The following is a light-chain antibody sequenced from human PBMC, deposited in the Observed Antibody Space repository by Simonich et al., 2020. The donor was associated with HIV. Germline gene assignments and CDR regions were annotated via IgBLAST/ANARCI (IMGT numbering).Light chain of an antibody. V-gene: IGKV1-5*03. Sequence: DIQMTQSPSTLSASVGDRVTITCRASQTISSWWAWYQQKPGKAPKLLIYKASTLESGVPSSFSGSGSGTEFTLTISSLQPDDFATYYCQQYKSYSPLTFGGGTKVEIK. J-gene: IGKJ4*01. CDR1: QTISSW. CDR2: KAS. CDR3: QQYKSYSPLT.